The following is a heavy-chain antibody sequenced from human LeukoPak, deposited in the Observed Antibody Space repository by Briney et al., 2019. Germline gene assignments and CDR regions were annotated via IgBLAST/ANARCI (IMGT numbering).Heavy chain of an antibody. J-gene: IGHJ4*02. Sequence: PGGSLRLSCAASGFTFSSYEMNWVRQAPGKGVEWVSYISSSGSTIYYAASVKGRFTISRDNAKNSLYLPMNSLRAEDTAVYYCARGRGDYFDYWGQGTLVTVSS. V-gene: IGHV3-48*03. CDR1: GFTFSSYE. CDR2: ISSSGSTI. D-gene: IGHD3-16*01. CDR3: ARGRGDYFDY.